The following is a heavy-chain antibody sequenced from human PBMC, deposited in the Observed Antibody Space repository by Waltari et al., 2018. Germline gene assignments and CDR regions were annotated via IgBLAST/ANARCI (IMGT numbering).Heavy chain of an antibody. CDR2: ISYDGSNK. D-gene: IGHD5-12*01. V-gene: IGHV3-30-3*01. CDR3: ARARVSGYDYPLDY. Sequence: QVQLVESGGGVVQPGRSLRLSCAASGFTFSSYAMHWVRQAPGKGLEWVAVISYDGSNKYYAYSVKGRFTISRDNSKNTLYLQMNSLRAEDTAVYYCARARVSGYDYPLDYWGQGTLVTVSS. J-gene: IGHJ4*02. CDR1: GFTFSSYA.